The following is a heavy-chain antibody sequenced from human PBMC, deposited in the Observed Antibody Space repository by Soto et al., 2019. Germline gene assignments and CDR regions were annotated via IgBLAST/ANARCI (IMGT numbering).Heavy chain of an antibody. CDR2: ISSSSSTI. J-gene: IGHJ4*02. V-gene: IGHV3-48*01. CDR3: ARDGGYSYGPFDY. CDR1: GFRVSIYS. D-gene: IGHD5-18*01. Sequence: GGSLRLSCAACGFRVSIYSMNCVRPTPGKGLEWVSYISSSSSTIYYADSVKGRFTISRDNAKNSLYLQMNSLRAEDTAVYYCARDGGYSYGPFDYWGQGTLVTVSS.